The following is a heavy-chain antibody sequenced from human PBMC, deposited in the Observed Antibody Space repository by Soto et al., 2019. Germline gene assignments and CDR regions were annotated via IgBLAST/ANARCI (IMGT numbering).Heavy chain of an antibody. Sequence: SDTLSLTCTVSGTSIRSGEYYWTCIRQHPGEGLEWIGYIYYSGSTYYNPSLKSRVTISVDTSKNQFSLKLSSVTAADTAVYYCARIFYDYGDYNYFDYWGQGTLVTVS. CDR1: GTSIRSGEYY. V-gene: IGHV4-31*03. J-gene: IGHJ4*02. CDR3: ARIFYDYGDYNYFDY. D-gene: IGHD4-17*01. CDR2: IYYSGST.